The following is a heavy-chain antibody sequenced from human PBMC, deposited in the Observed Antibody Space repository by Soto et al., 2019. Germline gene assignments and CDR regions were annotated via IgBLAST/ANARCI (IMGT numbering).Heavy chain of an antibody. J-gene: IGHJ6*02. Sequence: QVQLVESGGGVVQPGRSLRLSCVASGFTFSSYAMHWVRQAPGKGLEWVAVISYDGSNKYYADSVKGRFTISRDNSKNTLYLQMNSLRAEDTAVYYCARDQAYCGGDCYEMYYYYGMDVWGQGTTVTVSS. CDR1: GFTFSSYA. CDR3: ARDQAYCGGDCYEMYYYYGMDV. D-gene: IGHD2-21*02. CDR2: ISYDGSNK. V-gene: IGHV3-30-3*01.